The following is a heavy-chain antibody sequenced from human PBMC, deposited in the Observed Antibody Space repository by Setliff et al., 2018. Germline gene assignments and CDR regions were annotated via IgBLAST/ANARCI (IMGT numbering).Heavy chain of an antibody. CDR3: VRRLRESHAFHI. Sequence: SETLSLTCTVSGGSISSDDNYWSWIRLPPGKGLEWIGYIHNSGTAYYNPSLRSRLTISVDTSKNQFSLKLNSVTAADTAVYYCVRRLRESHAFHIWGQGTLVTVSS. CDR2: IHNSGTA. J-gene: IGHJ3*02. V-gene: IGHV4-30-4*08. CDR1: GGSISSDDNY. D-gene: IGHD2-15*01.